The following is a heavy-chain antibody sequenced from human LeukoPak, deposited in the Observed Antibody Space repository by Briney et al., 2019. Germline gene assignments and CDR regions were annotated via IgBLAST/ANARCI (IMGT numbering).Heavy chain of an antibody. J-gene: IGHJ6*03. V-gene: IGHV4-4*07. CDR2: IYTSGST. CDR1: GGSISSYY. CDR3: AREGRFLEGFEADYYYYYMDV. D-gene: IGHD3-3*01. Sequence: PSETLSLTCTVSGGSISSYYWSWIRQPAGKGLEWIGRIYTSGSTHYNPSLKSRVTMSVDTSRPQFSLKMSSVTAAYTAAYYWAREGRFLEGFEADYYYYYMDVWGEGTTGTVSS.